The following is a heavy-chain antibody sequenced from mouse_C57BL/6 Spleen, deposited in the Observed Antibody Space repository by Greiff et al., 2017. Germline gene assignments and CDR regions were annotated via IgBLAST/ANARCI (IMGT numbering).Heavy chain of an antibody. CDR1: GYTFTDYN. Sequence: VQLQQSGPELVKPGASVKIPCKASGYTFTDYNMDWVKQSHGKSLEWIGDINPNNGGTIYNQKFKGKATLTVDKSSSTAYMELRSLTSEDTAVYYCARREGYGNPFAYWGQGTLVTVSA. V-gene: IGHV1-18*01. J-gene: IGHJ3*01. D-gene: IGHD2-1*01. CDR3: ARREGYGNPFAY. CDR2: INPNNGGT.